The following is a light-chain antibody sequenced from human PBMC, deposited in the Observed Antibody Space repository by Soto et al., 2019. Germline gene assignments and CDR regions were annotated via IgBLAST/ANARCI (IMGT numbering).Light chain of an antibody. V-gene: IGLV1-51*01. CDR2: DNN. J-gene: IGLJ3*02. CDR1: RSSIGNNY. Sequence: QSVLTQPPSVSAAPGQKVTISCSGTRSSIGNNYVSWYQRVPGRAPKLLIYDNNKRPSGIPDRISGSQSGTSATLAITGLQTGDEADYYCATWDSSRIALVFGGGTKLTVL. CDR3: ATWDSSRIALV.